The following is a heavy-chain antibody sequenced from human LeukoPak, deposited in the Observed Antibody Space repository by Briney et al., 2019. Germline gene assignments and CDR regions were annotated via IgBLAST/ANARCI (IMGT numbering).Heavy chain of an antibody. D-gene: IGHD3-22*01. Sequence: GGSLRLSCAASGFTFSSHAMHWVRQAPGKGLEYVSATSSNGGSTYYANSVKGRFTISRDNSKNTLYLQMGSLRAEDMAVYFCARGHHDSSGYPIRSLDYWGQGTLVTVSS. CDR1: GFTFSSHA. J-gene: IGHJ4*02. CDR2: TSSNGGST. V-gene: IGHV3-64*01. CDR3: ARGHHDSSGYPIRSLDY.